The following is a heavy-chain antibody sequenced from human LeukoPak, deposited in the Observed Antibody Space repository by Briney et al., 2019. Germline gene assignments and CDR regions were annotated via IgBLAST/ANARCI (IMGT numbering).Heavy chain of an antibody. D-gene: IGHD3-16*01. V-gene: IGHV4-31*03. CDR2: IYYSGGT. J-gene: IGHJ4*02. CDR3: ARDRWGSVDY. Sequence: PSETLSLTCTVSGGSISSGGYYWSWIRQHPGKGLEWIGYIYYSGGTYYNPSLKSRVTISVDTSKNQFSLKLSSVTAADTAVYYCARDRWGSVDYWGQGTLVTVSS. CDR1: GGSISSGGYY.